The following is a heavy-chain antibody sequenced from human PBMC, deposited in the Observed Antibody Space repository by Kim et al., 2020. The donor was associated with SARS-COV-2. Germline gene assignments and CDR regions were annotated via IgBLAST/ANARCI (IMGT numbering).Heavy chain of an antibody. J-gene: IGHJ4*02. CDR2: SRNRVDGYII. V-gene: IGHV3-72*01. CDR1: GLSLSRYY. D-gene: IGHD3-10*01. CDR3: ATEGPDPGTDFDR. Sequence: GGSLRLSCTGSGLSLSRYYVNWVRQAPGKGLEWLGRSRNRVDGYIIDYAASVKGRFTISRDESKNSLHLQMISLKNEDTAVYYCATEGPDPGTDFDRWGQGTLVTVSS.